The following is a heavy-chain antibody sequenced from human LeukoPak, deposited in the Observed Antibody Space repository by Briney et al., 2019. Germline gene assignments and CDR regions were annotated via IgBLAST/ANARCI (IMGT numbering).Heavy chain of an antibody. CDR3: ARDRGIFEAFDY. J-gene: IGHJ4*02. V-gene: IGHV3-11*06. CDR1: GFTLSDSY. Sequence: PGGSLRLSCGASGFTLSDSYMSWIRQAPGKGLEWVSYILMSTNYTSYAASVKGRFTISRDNAKNSLYLQMNSLRAEDTAVYYCARDRGIFEAFDYWGQGTLVTVSS. D-gene: IGHD3-3*01. CDR2: ILMSTNYT.